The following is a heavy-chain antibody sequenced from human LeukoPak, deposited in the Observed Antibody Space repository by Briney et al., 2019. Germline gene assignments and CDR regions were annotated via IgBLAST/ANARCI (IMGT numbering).Heavy chain of an antibody. CDR2: IYWNDDK. Sequence: SGPTLVNPTQTLTLTCTFSGLSLSTSGVGVGWIRQPPGKALEWLALIYWNDDKRYSPSLKSRLTITKDTSKNQVVLTMTNMDPVDTATYYCAHSPSIAARLPFDYWGQGTLVTVSS. J-gene: IGHJ4*02. D-gene: IGHD6-6*01. CDR3: AHSPSIAARLPFDY. V-gene: IGHV2-5*01. CDR1: GLSLSTSGVG.